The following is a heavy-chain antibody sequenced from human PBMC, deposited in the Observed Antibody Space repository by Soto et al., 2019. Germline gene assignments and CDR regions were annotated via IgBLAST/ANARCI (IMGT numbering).Heavy chain of an antibody. CDR3: AKSARGVYGDFD. J-gene: IGHJ4*02. CDR2: INSDGTTT. Sequence: VQLVESGGGLVQPGGSLRLSCAASGFTFSNYWIHWVRQAPGKGLVWVSRINSDGTTTNYADSVKGRFTISRDNARNTVFLQMNSLRAEDTAVYYCAKSARGVYGDFDWGQGTLVTVSS. D-gene: IGHD4-17*01. CDR1: GFTFSNYW. V-gene: IGHV3-74*02.